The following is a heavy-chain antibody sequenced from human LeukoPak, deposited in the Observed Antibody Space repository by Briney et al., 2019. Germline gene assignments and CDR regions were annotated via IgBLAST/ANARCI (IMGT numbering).Heavy chain of an antibody. V-gene: IGHV4-30-2*01. CDR2: IYHTGST. J-gene: IGHJ4*02. D-gene: IGHD3-22*01. Sequence: SETLSLTCTVSGGSISSSSYSWSWIRQPPGKGLEWIGYIYHTGSTYYNPSLKSRVTISVDTSKNQFSLKLSSVTAADTAVYYCASNYDRDWGQGTLVTVSS. CDR1: GGSISSSSYS. CDR3: ASNYDRD.